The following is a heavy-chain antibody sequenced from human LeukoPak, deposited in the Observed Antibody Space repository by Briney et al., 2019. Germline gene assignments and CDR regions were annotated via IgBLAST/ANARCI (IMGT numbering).Heavy chain of an antibody. Sequence: SEILSLTCTVSGGSISSYYWSWIRQPPGKGLEWIGYIYYSGSTNYNPSLKSRVTISVDTSKNQFSLKLSSVTAADTAVYYCARGPRGDAFDIWGQGTMVTVSS. J-gene: IGHJ3*02. CDR2: IYYSGST. D-gene: IGHD6-6*01. V-gene: IGHV4-59*01. CDR1: GGSISSYY. CDR3: ARGPRGDAFDI.